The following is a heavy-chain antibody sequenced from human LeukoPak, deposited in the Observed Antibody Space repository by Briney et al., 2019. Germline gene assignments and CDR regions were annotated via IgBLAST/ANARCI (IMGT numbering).Heavy chain of an antibody. Sequence: GGSLRLSCAASGFTFSSYWMYWFRQAPGKGLVWVSRISTDGRSTSYADSVKGRFTISRDNAKNSLYLQMNTLRAEDTAVYYCARDPQYSYDDTGTFDSWGQGTLVTVSS. D-gene: IGHD3-22*01. CDR2: ISTDGRST. CDR1: GFTFSSYW. J-gene: IGHJ4*02. V-gene: IGHV3-74*01. CDR3: ARDPQYSYDDTGTFDS.